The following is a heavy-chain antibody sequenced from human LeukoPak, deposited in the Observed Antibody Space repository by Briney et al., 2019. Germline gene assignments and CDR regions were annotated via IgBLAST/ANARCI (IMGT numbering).Heavy chain of an antibody. CDR2: TYYRSKWYN. CDR3: ARARYCSSTSCSPGYYFDY. V-gene: IGHV6-1*01. Sequence: SQTLSLTCAISGDSVSSNSAAWNWVRQSPWRGLEWLGRTYYRSKWYNDYAVSVKSRITINPDTSKNQFSLQLNSVTPEDTAVYYCARARYCSSTSCSPGYYFDYWGQGTLVTVSS. J-gene: IGHJ4*02. CDR1: GDSVSSNSAA. D-gene: IGHD2-2*01.